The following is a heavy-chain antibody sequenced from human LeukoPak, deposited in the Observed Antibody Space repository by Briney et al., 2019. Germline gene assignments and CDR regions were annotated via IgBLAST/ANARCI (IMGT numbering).Heavy chain of an antibody. CDR1: GFTFSSYW. Sequence: QPGGSLRLSCAASGFTFSSYWMHWVRQAPGKGLVWVSRINSDGSSTSYADSVKGRFTISRDNAKNTLYLQMNSLRAEDTAVYYCARGMAARIFDYWGQGTLVTVSS. V-gene: IGHV3-74*01. CDR2: INSDGSST. CDR3: ARGMAARIFDY. J-gene: IGHJ4*02. D-gene: IGHD6-6*01.